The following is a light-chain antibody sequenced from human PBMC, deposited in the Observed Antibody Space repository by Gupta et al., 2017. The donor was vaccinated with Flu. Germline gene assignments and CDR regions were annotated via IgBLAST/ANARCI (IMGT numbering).Light chain of an antibody. J-gene: IGKJ1*01. V-gene: IGKV4-1*01. Sequence: NCKSSQSVLYSSNNKNYLAWYQQKPGQPPKLLIYWASTRESGVPDRFSGSGSGTDFTLTISSLQAEDVAVYYCQQYYSTFWTFGQGTKVEIK. CDR1: QSVLYSSNNKNY. CDR2: WAS. CDR3: QQYYSTFWT.